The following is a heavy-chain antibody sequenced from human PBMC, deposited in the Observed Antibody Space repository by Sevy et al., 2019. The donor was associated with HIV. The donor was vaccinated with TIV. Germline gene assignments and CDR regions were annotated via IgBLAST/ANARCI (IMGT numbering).Heavy chain of an antibody. J-gene: IGHJ3*02. V-gene: IGHV3-30*02. CDR3: ARDRKVVLVVYAIPFDAFDI. D-gene: IGHD2-8*02. CDR1: GFTFSYYG. CDR2: ITYDGSNK. Sequence: GGSLRLSCAASGFTFSYYGIHWVRQAPGKGLEWVAFITYDGSNKHYADSVKGRFTISGDNSENTLYLQMNSQRAEDTAMYDWARDRKVVLVVYAIPFDAFDIWGQGTLVTVSS.